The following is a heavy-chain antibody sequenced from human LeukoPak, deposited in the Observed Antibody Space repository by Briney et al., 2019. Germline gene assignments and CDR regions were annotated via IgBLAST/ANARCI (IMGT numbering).Heavy chain of an antibody. D-gene: IGHD6-13*01. Sequence: SETLSLTCTVSGASISSSSYYWGWIRQPPGKGLEWIGSIYYSGSTHYNPSLKSRVTISVDTSKNQFPLKLSYVTAEDTAVYYCARGGSSWYDCFGYWGQGTLVTVSS. J-gene: IGHJ4*02. CDR3: ARGGSSWYDCFGY. CDR1: GASISSSSYY. V-gene: IGHV4-39*01. CDR2: IYYSGST.